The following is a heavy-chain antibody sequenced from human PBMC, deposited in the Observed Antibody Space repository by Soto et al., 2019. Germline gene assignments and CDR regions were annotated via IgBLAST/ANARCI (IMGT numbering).Heavy chain of an antibody. D-gene: IGHD2-8*01. Sequence: GGSLRLSCAASRFTFSSYWMHWVRQAPGEGLVWVSRINSDGSDTGYADSVKGRFTISRDNAKDTLYLQMNSLRAEDTAVYFCAREGMGFSNWFDPSGQGTLVTVSS. CDR3: AREGMGFSNWFDP. CDR2: INSDGSDT. CDR1: RFTFSSYW. J-gene: IGHJ5*02. V-gene: IGHV3-74*01.